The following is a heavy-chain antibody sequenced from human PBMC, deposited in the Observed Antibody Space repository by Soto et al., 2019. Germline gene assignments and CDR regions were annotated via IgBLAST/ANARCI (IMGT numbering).Heavy chain of an antibody. D-gene: IGHD2-2*01. CDR2: IYYSGST. V-gene: IGHV4-59*08. CDR1: GGSISSYY. CDR3: ARHLGGNTDIVVVPAAPYYFDY. Sequence: PSETLSLTCTVSGGSISSYYWSWIRQPPGKGLEWIGYIYYSGSTNYNPSLKSRVTISVDTSKNQFSLKLSSVTAADTAVYYCARHLGGNTDIVVVPAAPYYFDYWGQGTLVTV. J-gene: IGHJ4*02.